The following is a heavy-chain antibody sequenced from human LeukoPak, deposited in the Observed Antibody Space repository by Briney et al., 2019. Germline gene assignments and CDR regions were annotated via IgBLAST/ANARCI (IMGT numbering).Heavy chain of an antibody. CDR3: AKTGSYYYDSSGYSDY. CDR2: ISGSGGST. CDR1: GFTFSSYA. J-gene: IGHJ4*02. Sequence: GGSLRLSCAASGFTFSSYAMSWVRQAPRKGLEWVSVISGSGGSTYYADSVKGRFTISRDNSKNTLYLQMNSLRAEDTAVYYCAKTGSYYYDSSGYSDYWGQGTLVTVSS. V-gene: IGHV3-23*01. D-gene: IGHD3-22*01.